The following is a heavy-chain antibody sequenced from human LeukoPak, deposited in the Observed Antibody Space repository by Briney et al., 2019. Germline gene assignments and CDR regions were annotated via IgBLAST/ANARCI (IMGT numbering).Heavy chain of an antibody. CDR2: ITASGDST. CDR1: GFTFSNYV. Sequence: GGSLRLSCAASGFTFSNYVMIWVRQAPGKGLECVSGITASGDSTYYADSVKGRFTMSRDNSRDTVYLQMNSLRVDDTAVYYCARRDNVVVVSASDYWGQGTLVTVSS. J-gene: IGHJ4*02. CDR3: ARRDNVVVVSASDY. V-gene: IGHV3-23*01. D-gene: IGHD2-15*01.